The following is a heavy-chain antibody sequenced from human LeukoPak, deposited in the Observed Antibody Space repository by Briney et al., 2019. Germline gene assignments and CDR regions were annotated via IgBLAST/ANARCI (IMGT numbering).Heavy chain of an antibody. CDR3: ARAPPHYYDSSGFDY. Sequence: GESLKISCKGSGYSFTSYWIGWVRQMPGKGLEWMGIIYPGDSDTRYSPSFQGQVTISADKSISTAYLQWSSLKASDTAMYYCARAPPHYYDSSGFDYWGQGTLVTVSS. D-gene: IGHD3-22*01. J-gene: IGHJ4*02. CDR2: IYPGDSDT. V-gene: IGHV5-51*01. CDR1: GYSFTSYW.